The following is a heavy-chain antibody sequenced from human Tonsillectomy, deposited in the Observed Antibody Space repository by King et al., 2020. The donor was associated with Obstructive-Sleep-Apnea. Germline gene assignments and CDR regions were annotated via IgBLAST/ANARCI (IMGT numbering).Heavy chain of an antibody. J-gene: IGHJ4*02. CDR1: GGSISSYY. CDR2: IYYSGST. Sequence: QLQESGPGLVKPSETLSLTCTVSGGSISSYYWSWIRQPPGKGLEWIGYIYYSGSTNYNPSLKSRVTISVDTSKNQFSLKLSSVTAADTAVYYCARENYDSSGYYYKDYWGQGTLVTVSS. CDR3: ARENYDSSGYYYKDY. D-gene: IGHD3-22*01. V-gene: IGHV4-59*01.